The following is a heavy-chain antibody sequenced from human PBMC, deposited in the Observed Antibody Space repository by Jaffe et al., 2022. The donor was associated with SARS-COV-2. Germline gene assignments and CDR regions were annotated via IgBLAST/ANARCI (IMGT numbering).Heavy chain of an antibody. D-gene: IGHD5-12*01. CDR2: INADKGNT. V-gene: IGHV1-3*01. CDR1: GYTFSSYA. CDR3: ARDYMKDSAYDAGGADY. J-gene: IGHJ4*02. Sequence: QVQLVQSGAEVKKPGASVKVSCKASGYTFSSYAIHWVRQAPGQRLEWMGWINADKGNTKYSQKFQGRLTITRDTSASIGNMELSSLRSEDTAVYYCARDYMKDSAYDAGGADYWGQGTLVTVSS.